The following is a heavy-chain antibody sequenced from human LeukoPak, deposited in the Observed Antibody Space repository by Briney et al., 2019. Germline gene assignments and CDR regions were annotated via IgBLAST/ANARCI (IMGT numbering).Heavy chain of an antibody. CDR2: IPSDGSNK. V-gene: IGHV3-30*18. D-gene: IGHD4-23*01. J-gene: IGHJ4*02. CDR1: GFTLSSSG. CDR3: AKDLGGNEF. Sequence: SGKSLRLSCAASGFTLSSSGMHWVRQAPGKGLEWVALIPSDGSNKYYADSLKGRFTISRDNSKNTLYLQMNILRAEDTAVYYCAKDLGGNEFWGQGTLVTVSS.